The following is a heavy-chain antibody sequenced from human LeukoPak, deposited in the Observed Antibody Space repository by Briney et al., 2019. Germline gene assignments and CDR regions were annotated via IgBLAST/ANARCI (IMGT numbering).Heavy chain of an antibody. CDR3: AKSCLYYYYMDV. CDR2: INWNGGST. V-gene: IGHV3-20*04. J-gene: IGHJ6*03. CDR1: GFTFDDYG. D-gene: IGHD5/OR15-5a*01. Sequence: GGSLRLSCAASGFTFDDYGMSWVRQAPGKGLEWVSGINWNGGSTGYADSVKGRFTISRDNSKNTLYLQMNSLRAEDTAVYYCAKSCLYYYYMDVWGKGTTVTISS.